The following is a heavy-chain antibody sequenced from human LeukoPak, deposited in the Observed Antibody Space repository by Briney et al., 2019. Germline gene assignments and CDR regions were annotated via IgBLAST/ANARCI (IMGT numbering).Heavy chain of an antibody. J-gene: IGHJ3*02. Sequence: ASVKVSCMASGYTFTGYYMHWVRQAPGQGLEWMGRINPNSGGTNYAQKFQGRVTMTRDTSISTAYMELSRLRSDDTAVYYCAGAGLEMATRSFAYAFDIWGQGTMVTVSS. D-gene: IGHD5-24*01. CDR3: AGAGLEMATRSFAYAFDI. CDR1: GYTFTGYY. CDR2: INPNSGGT. V-gene: IGHV1-2*06.